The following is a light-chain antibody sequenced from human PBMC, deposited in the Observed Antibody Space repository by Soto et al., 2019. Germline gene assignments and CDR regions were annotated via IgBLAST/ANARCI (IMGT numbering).Light chain of an antibody. J-gene: IGKJ1*01. CDR1: QTISSW. V-gene: IGKV1-5*03. CDR2: KAS. CDR3: QHYKSYSEA. Sequence: DIQMTQSPSTLSGSVGDRVTITCRASQTISSWLAWYQQTPGKAPKLLIYKASTLKSGVPSRFSGSGSVTEFTLTISSLQPDDFATYYCQHYKSYSEAFGQGTKVDIK.